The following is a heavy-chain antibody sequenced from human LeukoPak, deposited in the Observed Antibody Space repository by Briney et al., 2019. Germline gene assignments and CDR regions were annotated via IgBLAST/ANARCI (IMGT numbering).Heavy chain of an antibody. CDR2: INQEGSEK. CDR3: ARERDGRFFDY. CDR1: GLTFRSYW. V-gene: IGHV3-7*01. J-gene: IGHJ4*02. D-gene: IGHD5-24*01. Sequence: TGGSLRLSCAVSGLTFRSYWMSWVRQAPGKGLEWVANINQEGSEKYFVDSVKGRFTTSRDNAKNSLHLQMNTLRAEDTAVYYCARERDGRFFDYWGQGTLVTVSS.